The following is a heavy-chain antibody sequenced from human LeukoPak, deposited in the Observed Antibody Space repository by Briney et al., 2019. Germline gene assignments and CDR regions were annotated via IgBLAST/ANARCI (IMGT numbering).Heavy chain of an antibody. Sequence: SETLSLTCAVYGGSFSGYYWSWIRQPAGKGLEWIGRMHTSGSTNYNPSLKSRVTMSVDTSKNQFSLKLSSVTAADTAVYYCARDKYYYDSSGYYYFDYWGQGTLVTVSS. J-gene: IGHJ4*02. CDR2: MHTSGST. V-gene: IGHV4-59*10. CDR3: ARDKYYYDSSGYYYFDY. D-gene: IGHD3-22*01. CDR1: GGSFSGYY.